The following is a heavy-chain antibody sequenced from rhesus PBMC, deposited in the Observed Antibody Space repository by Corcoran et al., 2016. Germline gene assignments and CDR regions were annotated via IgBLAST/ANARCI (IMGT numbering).Heavy chain of an antibody. CDR1: GGSISSSY. Sequence: QLQLQESGPGLVKPSETLSVTCAVSGGSISSSYWSWIRQAPGKGLEWIGYIYGSGSSTNYNPSLKSHVTISKDASKNQFSLKLSSVTAADTAVYYCARYPRDCSSTYCSSGGIDYWGQGVLVTVSS. CDR3: ARYPRDCSSTYCSSGGIDY. V-gene: IGHV4-169*01. CDR2: IYGSGSST. J-gene: IGHJ4*01. D-gene: IGHD2-15*01.